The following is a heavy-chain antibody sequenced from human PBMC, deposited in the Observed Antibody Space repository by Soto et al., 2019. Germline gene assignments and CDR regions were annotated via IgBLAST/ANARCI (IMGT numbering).Heavy chain of an antibody. J-gene: IGHJ5*02. CDR3: ARIRLIASNWFDP. V-gene: IGHV3-74*01. Sequence: GGSLRLSCAASGFTFSSYWMHWVRQAPGKGLVWVSRINSDGSSTSYADSVKGRFTISRDNAKNTLYLQMNSLRAEDTAVYYRARIRLIASNWFDPWGQGTLVTVSS. CDR1: GFTFSSYW. CDR2: INSDGSST. D-gene: IGHD2-15*01.